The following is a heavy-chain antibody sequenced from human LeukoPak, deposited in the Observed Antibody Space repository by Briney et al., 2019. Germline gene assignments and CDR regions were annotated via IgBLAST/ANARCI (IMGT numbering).Heavy chain of an antibody. CDR2: IYYSGST. J-gene: IGHJ6*03. V-gene: IGHV4-59*01. CDR1: GGSFSGYY. Sequence: PSETLSLTCAVSGGSFSGYYWSWIRQPPGKGLEWIGYIYYSGSTNYNPSLKSRVTISVDTSKNQFSLKLSSVTAADTAVYYCARGTRGDYVYHRGNFRRMVYYYYMDVWGKGTTVTVSS. CDR3: ARGTRGDYVYHRGNFRRMVYYYYMDV. D-gene: IGHD4-17*01.